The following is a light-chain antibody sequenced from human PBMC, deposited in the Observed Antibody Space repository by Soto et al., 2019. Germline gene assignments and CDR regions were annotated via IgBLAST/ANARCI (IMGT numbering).Light chain of an antibody. V-gene: IGKV1-39*01. CDR2: DAS. CDR3: QHSYSTPFT. CDR1: QSISSY. Sequence: DIQMTQSPSSLSASVGDRVTITCRASQSISSYLNWYQQKPGKAPKVLIYDASSLQSGVPSRFSGSGSPTYFTLSISSLQPEDFATYYCQHSYSTPFTYGGGTKVQIK. J-gene: IGKJ4*01.